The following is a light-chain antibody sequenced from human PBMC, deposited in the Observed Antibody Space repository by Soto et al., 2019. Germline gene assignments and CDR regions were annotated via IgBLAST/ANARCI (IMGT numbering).Light chain of an antibody. CDR1: ETVTGKY. Sequence: EIVLTQSPGTLSLSPADRSTLSCRASETVTGKYLALYQQKVGQAPRLLIFAASNRATGIPARFSGSGSGTDFTLTISRLEPEDFAMYFCQQYSSPPQTFGQGTK. CDR2: AAS. J-gene: IGKJ1*01. CDR3: QQYSSPPQT. V-gene: IGKV3-20*01.